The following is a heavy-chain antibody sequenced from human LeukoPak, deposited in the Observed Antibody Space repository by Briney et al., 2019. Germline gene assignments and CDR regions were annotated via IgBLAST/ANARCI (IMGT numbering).Heavy chain of an antibody. D-gene: IGHD6-19*01. CDR3: AKEPASSGWFDP. Sequence: ASVKVSCKASGYTFTGYYMHWVRQAPGQGLEWMGRINPNSGGTNYAQKFQGRVTMTRDTSISTAYMELSRLRSDDTAVYYCAKEPASSGWFDPWGQGTLVAVSS. CDR2: INPNSGGT. V-gene: IGHV1-2*06. J-gene: IGHJ5*02. CDR1: GYTFTGYY.